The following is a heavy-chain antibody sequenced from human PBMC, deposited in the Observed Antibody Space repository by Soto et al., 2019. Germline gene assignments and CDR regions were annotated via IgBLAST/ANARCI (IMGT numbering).Heavy chain of an antibody. J-gene: IGHJ5*02. D-gene: IGHD6-13*01. CDR3: ARGISKYSSWYEPHTWFDA. V-gene: IGHV1-18*01. CDR2: ISAYNGNT. Sequence: GASVKVSCKASGYTFTSYGISWVRQAPGQGLEWMGWISAYNGNTNYAQKLQGRVTMTTDTSTSTAYMKMRSVTAADTAVYYCARGISKYSSWYEPHTWFDAWGQGALVTVSS. CDR1: GYTFTSYG.